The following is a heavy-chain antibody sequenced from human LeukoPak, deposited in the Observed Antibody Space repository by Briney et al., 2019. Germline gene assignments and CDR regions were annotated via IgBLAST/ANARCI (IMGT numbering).Heavy chain of an antibody. J-gene: IGHJ4*02. Sequence: GGSLRLSCAASGFMFGSHGMHWVRQAPGKGLEWVAVISYDGSNKYYADSVKGRFTISRDNSKNTLYLQMNSLRAEDTAVYYCARESDTAFFDYWGQGTLVTVSS. CDR1: GFMFGSHG. CDR3: ARESDTAFFDY. D-gene: IGHD5-18*01. V-gene: IGHV3-30*03. CDR2: ISYDGSNK.